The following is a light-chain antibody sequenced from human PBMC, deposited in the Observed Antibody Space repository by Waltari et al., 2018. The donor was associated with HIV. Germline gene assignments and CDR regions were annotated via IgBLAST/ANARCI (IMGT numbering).Light chain of an antibody. CDR2: DVS. J-gene: IGLJ1*01. V-gene: IGLV2-23*02. CDR1: SRDVCGYYY. Sequence: QSALTQPASVSGSPGQSRTISCAGTSRDVCGYYYVSWSQQHPGKAPKLRIYDVSKRPSGVSNRCSGSKSGNTASLTISGLQAEDEADYYCCSYARTSTYVFGTGTKVTVL. CDR3: CSYARTSTYV.